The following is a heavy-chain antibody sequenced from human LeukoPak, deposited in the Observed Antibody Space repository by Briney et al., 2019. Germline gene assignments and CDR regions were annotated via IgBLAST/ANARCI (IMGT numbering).Heavy chain of an antibody. V-gene: IGHV1-69*01. D-gene: IGHD2-15*01. CDR1: GGTFSSYA. Sequence: SVKVSCKASGGTFSSYAISWVRQAPGQGLEWMGGIIPIFGTANYAQKFQGRVTITADESTSTAYMELSSLRSEDTAVYYCASPGGCSGGSCYSFDYYYYYMDVWGKGTTVTISS. CDR3: ASPGGCSGGSCYSFDYYYYYMDV. J-gene: IGHJ6*03. CDR2: IIPIFGTA.